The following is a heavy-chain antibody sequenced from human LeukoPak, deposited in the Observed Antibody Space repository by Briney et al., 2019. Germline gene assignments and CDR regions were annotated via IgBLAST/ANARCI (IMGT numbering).Heavy chain of an antibody. CDR3: ARSSDYGDYGIKFDP. V-gene: IGHV4-61*01. CDR2: IYYSGST. Sequence: SETLSLTCTVSGGSVSSGSYYWSWIRQPPGKGLEWIGYIYYSGSTNYNPSLKSRVTISVDTSKNQFSLKLSSVTAADTAVYYCARSSDYGDYGIKFDPWGQGTLVTVSS. J-gene: IGHJ5*02. D-gene: IGHD4-17*01. CDR1: GGSVSSGSYY.